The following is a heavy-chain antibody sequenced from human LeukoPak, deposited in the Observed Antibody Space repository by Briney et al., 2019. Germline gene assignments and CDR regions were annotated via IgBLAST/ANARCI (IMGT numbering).Heavy chain of an antibody. CDR2: INAGNGNR. D-gene: IGHD3-9*01. V-gene: IGHV1-3*01. CDR3: ARVTGTYCDY. Sequence: GASVKVSCKASGYTFTGYYMHWVRQAPGQGLEWMGWINAGNGNRKYSQKLQDRVTITRDTSASTAYMELSSLRSEDTALYYCARVTGTYCDYWGQGTLVTVSS. CDR1: GYTFTGYY. J-gene: IGHJ4*02.